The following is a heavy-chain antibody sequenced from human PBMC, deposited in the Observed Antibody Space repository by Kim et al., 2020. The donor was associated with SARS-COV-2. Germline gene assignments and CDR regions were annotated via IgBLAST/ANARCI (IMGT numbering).Heavy chain of an antibody. D-gene: IGHD2-15*01. CDR3: ARGGTAEMVVAASYNLFDP. V-gene: IGHV4-59*01. CDR1: GGSISSYY. J-gene: IGHJ5*02. CDR2: IYYSGCT. Sequence: SETLSLTCTVSGGSISSYYWSWIRQPPGKGLERIGYIYYSGCTNYNPSLKSRVTISVDTSKNQFSLKLSSVTAADTAVYYCARGGTAEMVVAASYNLFDPWGQGTLVTVTS.